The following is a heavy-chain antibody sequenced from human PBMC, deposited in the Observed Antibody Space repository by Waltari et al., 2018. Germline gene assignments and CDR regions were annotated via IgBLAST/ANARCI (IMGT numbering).Heavy chain of an antibody. Sequence: QVQLQQWGAGLLKPSETLSITCAVYGGSFSGYYWSWSRQPPGKGLEWIGEINHSGSTNSNPSLKSRVTISVDTSKNQFSLKLSSVTAADTAVYYCARRYSFWSGYYTGIYYYGMDVWGQGTTVTVSS. V-gene: IGHV4-34*01. CDR1: GGSFSGYY. D-gene: IGHD3-3*01. J-gene: IGHJ6*02. CDR2: INHSGST. CDR3: ARRYSFWSGYYTGIYYYGMDV.